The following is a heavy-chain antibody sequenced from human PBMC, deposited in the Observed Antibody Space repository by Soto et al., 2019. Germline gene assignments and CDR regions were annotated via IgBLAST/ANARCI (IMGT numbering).Heavy chain of an antibody. CDR2: INHSGST. Sequence: SETLSLTCAVYGGSFSGYYWSWIRQPPGKGLEWIGEINHSGSTNYNPSLKSRVNISVDRSKNQFSLQMTSVTAADTAVYYCAKNLPRTGRFHYWGPGTLVTVSS. J-gene: IGHJ4*02. V-gene: IGHV4-34*01. CDR3: AKNLPRTGRFHY. CDR1: GGSFSGYY.